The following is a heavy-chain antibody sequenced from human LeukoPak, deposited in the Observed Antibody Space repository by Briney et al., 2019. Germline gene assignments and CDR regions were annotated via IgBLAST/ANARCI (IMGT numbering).Heavy chain of an antibody. V-gene: IGHV3-23*01. CDR1: GFTFSSYA. CDR2: ISGSGGDT. Sequence: GGSLRLSCAASGFTFSSYAMNWVRQAPGKGLEWVSISGSGGDTYYADSVKGRFTISRDNSKNTLYLQMNSLSAEDTAVYYCAKARGATYGTYYFDYWGQGTLVTVSS. D-gene: IGHD4/OR15-4a*01. J-gene: IGHJ4*02. CDR3: AKARGATYGTYYFDY.